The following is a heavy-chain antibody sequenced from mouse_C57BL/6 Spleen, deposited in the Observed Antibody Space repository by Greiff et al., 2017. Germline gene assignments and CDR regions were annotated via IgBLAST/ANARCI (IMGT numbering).Heavy chain of an antibody. CDR3: ARSTVPPDY. CDR1: GYTFTSYW. V-gene: IGHV1-59*01. D-gene: IGHD1-1*01. CDR2: IDPSDSYT. Sequence: QVQLQQPGAELVRPGTSVKLSCKASGYTFTSYWMHWVKQRPGQGLEWIGVIDPSDSYTNYNQKFKGKATLTVDTSSSTAYMQLSSLTSEDSAVYYCARSTVPPDYWGQGTTRTVSS. J-gene: IGHJ2*01.